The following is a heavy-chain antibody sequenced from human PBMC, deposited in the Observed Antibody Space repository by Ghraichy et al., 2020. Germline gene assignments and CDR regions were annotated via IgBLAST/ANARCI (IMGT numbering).Heavy chain of an antibody. CDR2: INPNSGGT. V-gene: IGHV1-2*02. J-gene: IGHJ4*02. CDR3: ARDIPLRWSGYLDY. Sequence: ASVKVSCKASGYTFTGYYMHWVRQAPGQGLEWMGWINPNSGGTNYAQKFQGRVNMTRDTSISTAYMELSRLRSDDTAVYYCARDIPLRWSGYLDYWGQGTLVTVSS. D-gene: IGHD3-3*01. CDR1: GYTFTGYY.